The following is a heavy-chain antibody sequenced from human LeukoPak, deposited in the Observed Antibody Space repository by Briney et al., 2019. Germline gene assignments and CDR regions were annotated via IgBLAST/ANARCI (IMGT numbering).Heavy chain of an antibody. V-gene: IGHV3-30*02. CDR3: AKDSRSSWFNWFDP. D-gene: IGHD6-13*01. J-gene: IGHJ5*02. CDR2: IWYDGSNK. Sequence: GGSLRLSCAASRFTFRSHGMHWVRQAPGKGLEWVSVIWYDGSNKYYADSVKGRFTISRDNSKNTLYLQMNSLRAEDTALYYCAKDSRSSWFNWFDPWGQGTLVTVSS. CDR1: RFTFRSHG.